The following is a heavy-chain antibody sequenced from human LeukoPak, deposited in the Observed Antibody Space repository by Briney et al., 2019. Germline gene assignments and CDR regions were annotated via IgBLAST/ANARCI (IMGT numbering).Heavy chain of an antibody. V-gene: IGHV1-69*05. CDR3: ARTSIDSSASYYYMDV. D-gene: IGHD6-19*01. J-gene: IGHJ6*03. CDR1: GGTFISYA. CDR2: IIPIFGTA. Sequence: SVKVSCKGSGGTFISYAISGVGQAPGQGGEWMGGIIPIFGTANYAQKFQGRDTITTDESTSTAYMERSSLRAEHTAVYYCARTSIDSSASYYYMDVWGKGPTVTVSS.